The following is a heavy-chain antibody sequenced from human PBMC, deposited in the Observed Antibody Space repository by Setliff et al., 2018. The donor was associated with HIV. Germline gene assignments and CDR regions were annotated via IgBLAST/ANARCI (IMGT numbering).Heavy chain of an antibody. J-gene: IGHJ3*02. CDR2: ISYDGSNK. CDR1: RFTFSSYT. V-gene: IGHV3-30*04. Sequence: PGGSLRLSCAASRFTFSSYTMHWVRQAPGKGLEWVAVISYDGSNKYYADSVKGRYTISRDNSRYTLYLQMNSLRAEDTAVYYCAGPAVTTYDAFDIWGQGTMVTVSS. CDR3: AGPAVTTYDAFDI. D-gene: IGHD4-17*01.